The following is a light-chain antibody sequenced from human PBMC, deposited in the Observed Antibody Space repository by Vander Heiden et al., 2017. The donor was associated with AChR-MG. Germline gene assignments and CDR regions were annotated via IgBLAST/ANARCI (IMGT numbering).Light chain of an antibody. V-gene: IGLV3-25*03. J-gene: IGLJ1*01. Sequence: SYELTQPPSVSVSPGQTARITCSADVLSKQSFDWYQQRPGQAPVVVIFKDIERPSGISERFSGSRSGTTVTLTISGVQPEDEAAYYCQSADITGTSYVFGAGTKVTVL. CDR2: KDI. CDR1: VLSKQS. CDR3: QSADITGTSYV.